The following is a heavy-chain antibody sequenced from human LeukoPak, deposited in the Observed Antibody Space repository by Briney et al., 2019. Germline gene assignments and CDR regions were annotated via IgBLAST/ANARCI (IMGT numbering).Heavy chain of an antibody. CDR3: AGRKYYYQD. CDR1: GGSVSSDRYY. CDR2: IYNSGST. V-gene: IGHV4-61*01. D-gene: IGHD3-10*01. J-gene: IGHJ4*02. Sequence: SETLSLTCTVSGGSVSSDRYYWSWIRQPPGKGLEWIGYIYNSGSTNYNPSLKSRVTISVDTSKNQFSLKLSSVTAADTAVYYCAGRKYYYQDWGQGTLVTVSS.